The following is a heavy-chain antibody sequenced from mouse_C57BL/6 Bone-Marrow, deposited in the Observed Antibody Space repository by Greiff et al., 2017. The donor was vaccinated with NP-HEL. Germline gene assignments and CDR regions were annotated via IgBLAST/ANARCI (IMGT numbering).Heavy chain of an antibody. V-gene: IGHV1-54*01. CDR2: INHGSGGT. CDR3: AILAGHYAMDD. J-gene: IGHJ4*01. Sequence: QVQLQQSGAELVRPGTSVKVSCTASGYAFTNYLIEWVKQRPGQGLEWIGVINHGSGGTNYNEKLQGKATLTADKSSSTAYIQRSSLTSEDSAVYFCAILAGHYAMDDWGQGTSVTVSS. CDR1: GYAFTNYL. D-gene: IGHD3-3*01.